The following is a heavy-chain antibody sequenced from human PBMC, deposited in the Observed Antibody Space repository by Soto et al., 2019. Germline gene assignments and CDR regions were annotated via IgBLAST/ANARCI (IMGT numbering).Heavy chain of an antibody. CDR3: ARDYYDGSASYGIEF. CDR2: INPKSGGA. D-gene: IGHD3-16*01. V-gene: IGHV1-2*04. Sequence: QVHLVQSGAEVKKPGASVKVSCKASGYTFTGYYIHWVRQAPGQGLEWMGWINPKSGGANIAQKFQGWLTMTRDTSISTTYMELSNLRSNDTAVYYCARDYYDGSASYGIEFWGQGTMVTVAS. CDR1: GYTFTGYY. J-gene: IGHJ3*01.